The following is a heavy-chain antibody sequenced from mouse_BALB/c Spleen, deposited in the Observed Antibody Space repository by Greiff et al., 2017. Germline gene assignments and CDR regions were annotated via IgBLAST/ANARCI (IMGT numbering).Heavy chain of an antibody. Sequence: VQLVESGPGLVAPSQSLSITCTVSGFSLTSYGVHWVRQPPGKGLEWLGVIWAGGSTNYNSALMSRLSISKDNSKSQVFLKMNSLQTDDTAMYYCARGGYGTPLYWYFDVWGAGTTVTVSS. CDR2: IWAGGST. CDR3: ARGGYGTPLYWYFDV. J-gene: IGHJ1*01. CDR1: GFSLTSYG. V-gene: IGHV2-9*02. D-gene: IGHD1-1*01.